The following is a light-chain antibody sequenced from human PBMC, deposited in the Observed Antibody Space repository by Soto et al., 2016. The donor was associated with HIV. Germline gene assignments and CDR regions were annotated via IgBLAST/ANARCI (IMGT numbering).Light chain of an antibody. Sequence: DIQLTQSPSFLSASVGDRVTITCRASQGINTFLAWYQQKPGKAPKLLIYYAYTLQSGVPSRFSGSGSGTDFTLTISSLQPEDFATYFCQQANSFPLTFGGRDQGGDQT. V-gene: IGKV1-9*01. CDR2: YAY. CDR1: QGINTF. J-gene: IGKJ4*01. CDR3: QQANSFPLT.